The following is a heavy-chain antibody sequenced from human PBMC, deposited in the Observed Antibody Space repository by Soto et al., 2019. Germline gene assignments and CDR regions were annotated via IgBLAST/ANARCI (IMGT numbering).Heavy chain of an antibody. CDR3: ASSSVWWRMYV. CDR2: KHHSGST. D-gene: IGHD6-19*01. Sequence: QVQLQESGPGLVKPSGTLSLTCGVSGDSINNGYWWSWVRQPPGKGLEWIGEKHHSGSTNYNLSLMIRVSISLDNSNKQFSLNLGSVTAADTAVYFCASSSVWWRMYVWGQGTTVTVSS. V-gene: IGHV4-4*02. CDR1: GDSINNGYW. J-gene: IGHJ6*02.